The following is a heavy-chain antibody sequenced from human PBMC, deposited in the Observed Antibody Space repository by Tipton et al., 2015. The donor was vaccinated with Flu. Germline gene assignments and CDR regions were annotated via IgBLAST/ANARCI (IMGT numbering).Heavy chain of an antibody. J-gene: IGHJ5*02. CDR2: MYYGGRT. Sequence: GLVKPSETLTLTCSVAGGSISSGGYYWAWIRQTPGKGLEWIATMYYGGRTYYNASLKSRVTISGDTSKNQIYLKLNSVTAADTAVYYCARQALVMDLATYKWFDPWGQGMLDTVSS. CDR1: GGSISSGGYY. V-gene: IGHV4-39*01. D-gene: IGHD5-12*01. CDR3: ARQALVMDLATYKWFDP.